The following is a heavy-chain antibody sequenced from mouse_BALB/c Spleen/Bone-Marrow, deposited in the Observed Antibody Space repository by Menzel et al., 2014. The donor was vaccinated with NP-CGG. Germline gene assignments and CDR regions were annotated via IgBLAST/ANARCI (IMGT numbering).Heavy chain of an antibody. V-gene: IGHV14-3*02. J-gene: IGHJ2*01. Sequence: EVKLMESGAELVKPGASVKLSCTASGFNIKDTYMHWVKQRPEQGLEWIGRIDPANGNTKYDPKFQGKATITADASSNTAYLQLSSLTSEDTAVYYCARFGVDYWGQGTTLTVSS. CDR1: GFNIKDTY. CDR3: ARFGVDY. CDR2: IDPANGNT. D-gene: IGHD3-1*01.